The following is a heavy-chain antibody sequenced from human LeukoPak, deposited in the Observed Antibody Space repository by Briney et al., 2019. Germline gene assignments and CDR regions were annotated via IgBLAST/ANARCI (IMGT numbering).Heavy chain of an antibody. J-gene: IGHJ4*02. D-gene: IGHD3-16*01. CDR3: ARDAFNLGGY. Sequence: PVKVSCRASGGTFSSYAISWVRQAPGQGLEWMGGIIPIFGTANYAQKFQGRVTITADESTSTAYMELSSLRSEDTAVYYCARDAFNLGGYWGQGTLVTVSS. CDR2: IIPIFGTA. V-gene: IGHV1-69*13. CDR1: GGTFSSYA.